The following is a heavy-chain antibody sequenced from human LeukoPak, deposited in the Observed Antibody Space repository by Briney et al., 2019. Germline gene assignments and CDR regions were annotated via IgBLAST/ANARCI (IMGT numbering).Heavy chain of an antibody. Sequence: PSETLSLTCAVSGYSISSGYYWGWIRQPPGKGLEWIGSIYHSGSTYYNPSLKSRATISVDTSKNQFSLKLSSVTAADTAVYYCARHRVWKGYYFDYWGQGTLVTVSS. J-gene: IGHJ4*02. CDR1: GYSISSGYY. CDR3: ARHRVWKGYYFDY. CDR2: IYHSGST. D-gene: IGHD3-16*01. V-gene: IGHV4-38-2*01.